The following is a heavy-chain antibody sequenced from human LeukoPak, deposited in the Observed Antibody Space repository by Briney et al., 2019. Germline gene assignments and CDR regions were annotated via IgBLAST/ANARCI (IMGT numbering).Heavy chain of an antibody. CDR3: ARDGEAGVPFDY. J-gene: IGHJ4*02. CDR1: GFTFSSYG. D-gene: IGHD3-3*01. Sequence: PGGSLRLSCAASGFTFSSYGMHWVRQAPGKGLEWVAVIWYDGSNKYYADSVKGRFTISRDNSKNTLYLQMNSLRAEDTAVYYCARDGEAGVPFDYWGQGTLVTVSS. V-gene: IGHV3-33*01. CDR2: IWYDGSNK.